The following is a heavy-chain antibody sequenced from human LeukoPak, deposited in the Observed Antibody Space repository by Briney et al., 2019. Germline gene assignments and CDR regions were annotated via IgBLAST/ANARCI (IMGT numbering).Heavy chain of an antibody. CDR1: GYTFNYYW. D-gene: IGHD5-12*01. V-gene: IGHV5-51*01. Sequence: GEAVQISSKGSGYTFNYYWIGWGRPMPGKGREWVGIIYPGDSDTRYSPSFRDQVILSADKSTSTAYLQWNSLWASHTAMFYCARQVWGYSGYDGGGDYWGQGTLVTVSS. J-gene: IGHJ4*02. CDR3: ARQVWGYSGYDGGGDY. CDR2: IYPGDSDT.